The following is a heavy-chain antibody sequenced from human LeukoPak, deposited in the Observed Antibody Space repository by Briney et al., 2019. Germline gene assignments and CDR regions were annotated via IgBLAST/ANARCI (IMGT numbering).Heavy chain of an antibody. V-gene: IGHV6-1*01. CDR2: TYYRSRWYN. CDR1: GDSVSSKSVA. J-gene: IGHJ5*02. CDR3: ARVKWLDQTNWFDT. D-gene: IGHD5-12*01. Sequence: SQTLSLTCATSGDSVSSKSVAWNWIRQSPSRGLEWLGRTYYRSRWYNDYAASVNSRIIINADTSKNQFFLQLNSVTPEDTAVYYCARVKWLDQTNWFDTWGQGTLVTVSS.